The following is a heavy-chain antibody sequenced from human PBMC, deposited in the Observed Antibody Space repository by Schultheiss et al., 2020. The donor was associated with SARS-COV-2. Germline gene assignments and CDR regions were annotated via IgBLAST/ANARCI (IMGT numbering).Heavy chain of an antibody. CDR2: ISWNSGSI. CDR3: AKDIDSSSSGTPLFDP. CDR1: GFIFDDYA. J-gene: IGHJ5*02. Sequence: SLKISCAASGFIFDDYAMHWVRQAPGKGLEWVSGISWNSGSIGYADSVKGRFTISRDNAKNSLYLQMNSLRAEDTALYYCAKDIDSSSSGTPLFDPWGQGTLVTVSS. V-gene: IGHV3-9*01. D-gene: IGHD6-6*01.